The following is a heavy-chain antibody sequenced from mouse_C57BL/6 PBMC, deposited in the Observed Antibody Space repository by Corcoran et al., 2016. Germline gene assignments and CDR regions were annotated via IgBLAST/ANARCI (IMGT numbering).Heavy chain of an antibody. J-gene: IGHJ2*01. CDR3: ARDYYGNCFDY. Sequence: QIQLVQSGPELKKPGETVKISCKASGYTFTTYGMSWVKQAPGKGLKWMGWINTYSGVPTYADDFKGRFAFSLETSASTAYLQINNLKNEDTATYFCARDYYGNCFDYWGQGTTLTVSS. CDR1: GYTFTTYG. V-gene: IGHV9-3*01. CDR2: INTYSGVP. D-gene: IGHD2-1*01.